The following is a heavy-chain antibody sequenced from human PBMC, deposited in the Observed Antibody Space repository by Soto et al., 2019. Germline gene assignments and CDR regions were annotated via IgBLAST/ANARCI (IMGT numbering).Heavy chain of an antibody. CDR3: ARDRDQWELLYYYYGMDV. V-gene: IGHV3-48*02. CDR1: GFTFSSYS. J-gene: IGHJ6*02. D-gene: IGHD1-26*01. CDR2: ISSSSSTI. Sequence: EVQLVESGGGLVQPGGSLRLSCAASGFTFSSYSMNWVRQASGKGLEWVSYISSSSSTIYYADSVKGRFTISRDNAKNSLYLQMNSLRDEDTAVYYCARDRDQWELLYYYYGMDVWGQGTTVTVSS.